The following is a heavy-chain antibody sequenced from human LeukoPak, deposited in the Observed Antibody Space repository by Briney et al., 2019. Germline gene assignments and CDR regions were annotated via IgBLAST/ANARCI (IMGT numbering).Heavy chain of an antibody. Sequence: SETLSLTCTVSGGSISSYYWSWIRQPAGKGLEWIGRIYTSGSTNYNPSLKSRVTMSVDTSKNQFSLKLNSVTAADTAVYYCASSHIPYYDYVWGSYRLDYWGQGTLVTVSS. CDR3: ASSHIPYYDYVWGSYRLDY. CDR1: GGSISSYY. D-gene: IGHD3-16*02. J-gene: IGHJ4*02. CDR2: IYTSGST. V-gene: IGHV4-4*07.